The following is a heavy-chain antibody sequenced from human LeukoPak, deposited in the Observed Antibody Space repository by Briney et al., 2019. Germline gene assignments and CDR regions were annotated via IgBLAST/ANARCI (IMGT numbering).Heavy chain of an antibody. CDR2: IHHSGFT. CDR3: GRIGYSGFGTVDY. CDR1: GDSISGSNW. D-gene: IGHD5-12*01. V-gene: IGHV4-4*02. Sequence: PSETLSLTCAVSGDSISGSNWWSWVRQPPGKGLEWIGEIHHSGFTNHNPSLKSRVTISVDKSKNQLPLRLSSVTAADTAVYYCGRIGYSGFGTVDYWGQGTLVTVSS. J-gene: IGHJ4*02.